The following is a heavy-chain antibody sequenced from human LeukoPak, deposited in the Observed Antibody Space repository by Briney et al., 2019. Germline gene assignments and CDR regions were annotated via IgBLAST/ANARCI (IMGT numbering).Heavy chain of an antibody. CDR1: GYTFTNYG. CDR3: ARDAVSTTTAGGIDY. V-gene: IGHV1-18*01. D-gene: IGHD5/OR15-5a*01. J-gene: IGHJ4*02. CDR2: ISAYSGNT. Sequence: ASVKVSCKASGYTFTNYGISWVRQAPGQGLEWMGWISAYSGNTRYAQKIQGRVTMTTDTSTSTAYMELRSLTSDDTAVYYCARDAVSTTTAGGIDYWGQGTLVTVSS.